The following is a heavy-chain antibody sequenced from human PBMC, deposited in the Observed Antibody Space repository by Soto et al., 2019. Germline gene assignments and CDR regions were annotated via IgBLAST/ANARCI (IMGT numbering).Heavy chain of an antibody. J-gene: IGHJ4*02. V-gene: IGHV3-23*01. CDR3: ARVASDYINSADH. D-gene: IGHD4-4*01. Sequence: EVQLLESGGGLVQPGGSLRLSCAASGFIFNAYAMTWVRQAPGKGLEWVSAIGGSGGNTYYAASVKGRFTISRDNCKDTVDLEMNTLRVDYTAVYFCARVASDYINSADHWGQGILVTVSS. CDR2: IGGSGGNT. CDR1: GFIFNAYA.